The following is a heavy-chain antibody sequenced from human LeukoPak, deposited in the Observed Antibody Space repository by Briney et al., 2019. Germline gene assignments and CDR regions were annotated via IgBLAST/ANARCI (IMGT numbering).Heavy chain of an antibody. CDR1: GYDFTKYA. J-gene: IGHJ6*03. V-gene: IGHV1-3*03. CDR2: IDAGNGRT. CDR3: ASRPRRQDYYVDV. Sequence: ASVKVSCKASGYDFTKYAVQWVRQAPGQRLEWMGWIDAGNGRTKYSQDFQGRVTITRDTSASIAYMELSSLRSDDMAVYYCASRPRRQDYYVDVWGKGTTVTVSS.